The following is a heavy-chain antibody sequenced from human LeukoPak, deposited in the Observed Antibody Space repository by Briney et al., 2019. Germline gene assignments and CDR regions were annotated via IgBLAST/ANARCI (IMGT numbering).Heavy chain of an antibody. J-gene: IGHJ5*02. V-gene: IGHV1-18*01. Sequence: GASVKVSCKASGYTFTSYGISWVRQAPGQGLEWMGWISAYNGNTNYAQKLQGRVTMTTDTSTSTAYMELRSLRSDGTAVYYCARDSPYGKYYDFWSGYYTGNWLDPWGQGTLVTVSS. CDR1: GYTFTSYG. CDR2: ISAYNGNT. D-gene: IGHD3-3*01. CDR3: ARDSPYGKYYDFWSGYYTGNWLDP.